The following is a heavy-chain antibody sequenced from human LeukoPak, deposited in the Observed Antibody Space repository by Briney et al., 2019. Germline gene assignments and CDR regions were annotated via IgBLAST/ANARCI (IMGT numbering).Heavy chain of an antibody. V-gene: IGHV4-39*01. CDR2: IYNSANT. D-gene: IGHD5-12*01. J-gene: IGHJ3*02. CDR3: ARHSRSAYTGYENAFDI. CDR1: GDSIGSSSYC. Sequence: SETLSLTCTVSGDSIGSSSYCWDWIRQPPGKGLEWIGNIYNSANTHYNPSLKTRITMSLDTSKNQFSLKLNSVTAADTGIYYCARHSRSAYTGYENAFDIWGQGTMVTVSS.